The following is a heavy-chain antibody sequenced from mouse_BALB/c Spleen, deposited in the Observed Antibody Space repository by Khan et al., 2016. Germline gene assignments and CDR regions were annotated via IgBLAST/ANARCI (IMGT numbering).Heavy chain of an antibody. CDR2: ISYSGST. V-gene: IGHV3-8*02. D-gene: IGHD1-1*01. CDR1: VDSITNNY. CDR3: AKYGRDAMDY. J-gene: IGHJ4*01. Sequence: EVQLQESGPSLVKPSQTLSLTCSVTVDSITNNYWNWIRKFPGNKLEYMGYISYSGSTYYNPSLKSRISITRDTSKNQYYLQLNSVTTEDTATYYGAKYGRDAMDYWGQGTSVTVSS.